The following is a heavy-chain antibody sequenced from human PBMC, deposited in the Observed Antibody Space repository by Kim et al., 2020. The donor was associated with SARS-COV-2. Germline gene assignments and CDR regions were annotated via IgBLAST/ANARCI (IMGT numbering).Heavy chain of an antibody. D-gene: IGHD5-18*01. Sequence: GGSLRLSCAASGFTFSSYSMNWVRQAPGKGLEWVSSIGSSSSYIYYADSVKGRCTISRDNAKNSLYLQMNSLRAEDTAVYYCARGPRGYSYGYVDYWGQGTLVTVSS. J-gene: IGHJ4*02. V-gene: IGHV3-21*01. CDR3: ARGPRGYSYGYVDY. CDR1: GFTFSSYS. CDR2: IGSSSSYI.